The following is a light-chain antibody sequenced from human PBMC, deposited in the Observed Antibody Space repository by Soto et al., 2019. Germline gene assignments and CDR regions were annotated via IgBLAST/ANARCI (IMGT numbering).Light chain of an antibody. CDR2: DVS. J-gene: IGLJ3*02. Sequence: QSALTQPRSVSGSPGQSVTISCTGTNSDVGGYNFVSWYQQHPGKAPKLMIYDVSKRPSGVPDRFSGSKSGNTASLNISGRQAEDEADYYCCSYAGSSPVVFCGGTKLTVL. CDR1: NSDVGGYNF. CDR3: CSYAGSSPVV. V-gene: IGLV2-11*01.